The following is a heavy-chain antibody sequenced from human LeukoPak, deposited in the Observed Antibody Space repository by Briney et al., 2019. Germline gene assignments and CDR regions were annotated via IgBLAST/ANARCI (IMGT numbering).Heavy chain of an antibody. Sequence: GGSLRLSCAASRFPFGSFDMHWVRQAPGKGLEWVTFIRFDGSNKYYADSVKGRFTISRDNSKNTLYLQMSSLRPEDTAVYYCARQIGVSIDYWGQGTLVTVSS. D-gene: IGHD5/OR15-5a*01. CDR2: IRFDGSNK. CDR1: RFPFGSFD. CDR3: ARQIGVSIDY. J-gene: IGHJ4*02. V-gene: IGHV3-30*02.